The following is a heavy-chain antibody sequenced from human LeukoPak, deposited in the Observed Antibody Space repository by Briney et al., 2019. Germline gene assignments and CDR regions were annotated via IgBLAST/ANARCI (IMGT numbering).Heavy chain of an antibody. CDR1: GFTFSSYA. D-gene: IGHD2-15*01. CDR3: ARDLYRSGGSCSWAY. Sequence: PGGSLRLSCAASGFTFSSYAMSWVRQAPGKGLEWVSGISLDGATTYYAGSVEGRFTISRDNSKNTLYLQMNSLRAEDTALYYCARDLYRSGGSCSWAYWGQGTLVTVSS. J-gene: IGHJ4*02. V-gene: IGHV3-23*01. CDR2: ISLDGATT.